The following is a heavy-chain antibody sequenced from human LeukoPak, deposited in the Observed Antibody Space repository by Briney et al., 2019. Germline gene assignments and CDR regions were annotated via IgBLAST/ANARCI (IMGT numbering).Heavy chain of an antibody. D-gene: IGHD6-13*01. CDR2: IHYDGSYK. V-gene: IGHV3-30*02. Sequence: GGSLRLSCAASGFTFSTYGMHWVRQAPGKGLEWVAFIHYDGSYKYYADSVKGRFTISRDNSKNTLYLQMNSLRAEDTALYYCARDAAPAAGPSYYYYYYMDVWGKGTTVTVSS. CDR1: GFTFSTYG. J-gene: IGHJ6*03. CDR3: ARDAAPAAGPSYYYYYYMDV.